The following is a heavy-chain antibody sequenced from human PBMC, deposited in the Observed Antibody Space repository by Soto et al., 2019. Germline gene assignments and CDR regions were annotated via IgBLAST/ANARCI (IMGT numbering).Heavy chain of an antibody. CDR3: ARYRAARYSSSWLDAFDI. CDR2: IIPIFGTA. D-gene: IGHD6-13*01. Sequence: QVQLVQSGAEVKKPGSSVKVSCKASGGTFSSYAISWVRQAPGQGLEWMGGIIPIFGTANYAQKFQGRVTITADESTSTAYMALSSLSSEDTAVDYCARYRAARYSSSWLDAFDIWGQGTIVTFSS. V-gene: IGHV1-69*01. J-gene: IGHJ3*02. CDR1: GGTFSSYA.